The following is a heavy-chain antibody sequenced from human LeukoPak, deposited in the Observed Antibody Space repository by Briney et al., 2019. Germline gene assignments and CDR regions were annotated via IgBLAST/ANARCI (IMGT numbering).Heavy chain of an antibody. CDR2: IIPNLGIA. J-gene: IGHJ3*02. D-gene: IGHD3-10*01. V-gene: IGHV1-69*04. CDR1: GDTFSSFA. Sequence: ASVKVSCKASGDTFSSFAIRWVRQAPGQGLEWMGRIIPNLGIANYAQKFQGRVTITADKSTSTAYMELSSLRSEDTAVYYCVGGSTRGKDAFDIWGQGTMVTVSS. CDR3: VGGSTRGKDAFDI.